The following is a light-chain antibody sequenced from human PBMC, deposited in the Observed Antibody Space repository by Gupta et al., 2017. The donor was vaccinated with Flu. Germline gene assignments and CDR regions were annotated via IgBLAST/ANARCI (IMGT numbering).Light chain of an antibody. CDR2: KAS. Sequence: PSTLSASLGDRVTITCRASQSISDWLTWYQQKPGTAPKLLIYKASTLESGVPSRFSGSGSGTEFTLTINNLQPDDFATYFCQRDYAYAWTFGQGTKVEIK. V-gene: IGKV1-5*03. J-gene: IGKJ1*01. CDR3: QRDYAYAWT. CDR1: QSISDW.